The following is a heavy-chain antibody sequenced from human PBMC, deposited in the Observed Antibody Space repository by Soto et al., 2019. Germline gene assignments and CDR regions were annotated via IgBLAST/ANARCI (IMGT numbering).Heavy chain of an antibody. CDR1: GGSISSSSHY. V-gene: IGHV4-39*01. D-gene: IGHD3-22*01. CDR2: IYYSGST. Sequence: SETLSLTCTVSGGSISSSSHYWGWIRQPPGNGLEWVGSIYYSGSTYYNPSLKSRVTISVDTSKNQFSLKLSSVTAADTAVYYCARLYLPADRDYYYDSSGYYLQFDYWGQGTLVTVSS. CDR3: ARLYLPADRDYYYDSSGYYLQFDY. J-gene: IGHJ4*02.